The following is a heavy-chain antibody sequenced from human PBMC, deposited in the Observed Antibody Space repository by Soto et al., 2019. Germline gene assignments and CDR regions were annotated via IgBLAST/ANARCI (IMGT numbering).Heavy chain of an antibody. CDR1: GFTVSSNY. V-gene: IGHV3-53*04. CDR3: ARESPGSGSYWTYYYGMDV. D-gene: IGHD3-10*01. Sequence: PGGSLRLSCAASGFTVSSNYMSWVRQAPGKGLEWVSVIYSGGSTYYADSVKGRFTISRHNSKNTLYLQMNSLRAEDTAVYYCARESPGSGSYWTYYYGMDVWGQGTTVTVSS. J-gene: IGHJ6*02. CDR2: IYSGGST.